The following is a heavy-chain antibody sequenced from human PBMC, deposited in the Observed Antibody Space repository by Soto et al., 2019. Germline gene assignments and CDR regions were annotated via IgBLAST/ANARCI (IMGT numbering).Heavy chain of an antibody. D-gene: IGHD3-3*01. CDR2: MNPDGRWI. V-gene: IGHV3-74*01. Sequence: SLKLSRTVSVYTFSNFLMHCIRQPPGGGLVWVSRMNPDGRWIGYADSVKGRFTISRDNTRNTVYLQMNDLRVEDTGVYYCATPGRRDRYDFDSWGQGTLVTVSS. CDR1: VYTFSNFL. CDR3: ATPGRRDRYDFDS. J-gene: IGHJ4*02.